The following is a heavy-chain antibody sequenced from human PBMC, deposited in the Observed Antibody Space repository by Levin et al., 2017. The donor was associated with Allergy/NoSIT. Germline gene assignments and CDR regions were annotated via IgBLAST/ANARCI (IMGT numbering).Heavy chain of an antibody. V-gene: IGHV3-15*01. CDR3: VGTYAYRFDY. CDR2: IKRKTDGGTT. Sequence: GGSLRLSCAASGFTFNNAWMTWVRQAPGKGLQWVGRIKRKTDGGTTDYAARVQGRSTISRDDSKYTLFLHMSNLKTDDTAVYYCVGTYAYRFDYWGQGALVTVSS. D-gene: IGHD2-2*01. J-gene: IGHJ4*02. CDR1: GFTFNNAW.